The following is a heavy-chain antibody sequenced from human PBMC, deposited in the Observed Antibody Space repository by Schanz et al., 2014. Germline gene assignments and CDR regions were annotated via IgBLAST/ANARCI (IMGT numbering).Heavy chain of an antibody. D-gene: IGHD2-15*01. V-gene: IGHV3-33*01. CDR3: ATESGSNTQGFDI. J-gene: IGHJ4*03. Sequence: QVQLVESGGGVVQPGRSLRLSCAASGFTFSSYGMHWVRQAPGKGLEWVAVIWYDGNNKFYADSVKGRFTISRDTSKISVCRQRNGLRDEDSSVNDMATESGSNTQGFDIWGQGTLVTVSS. CDR1: GFTFSSYG. CDR2: IWYDGNNK.